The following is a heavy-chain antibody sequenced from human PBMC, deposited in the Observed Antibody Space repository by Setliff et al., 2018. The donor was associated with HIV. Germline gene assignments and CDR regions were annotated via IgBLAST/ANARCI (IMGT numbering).Heavy chain of an antibody. Sequence: TLSLTCAVSGGSISSGNWWSWVRQPPGKRLEWIGEIYHSGITNYNPSLKSRVTISVDTSKNQYSLTLNSVTAADTAVYYCAGGREVIRDTYYSYFYMDVWSRGTPVTAPQ. CDR3: AGGREVIRDTYYSYFYMDV. CDR1: GGSISSGNW. J-gene: IGHJ6*04. CDR2: IYHSGIT. V-gene: IGHV4-4*02. D-gene: IGHD3-22*01.